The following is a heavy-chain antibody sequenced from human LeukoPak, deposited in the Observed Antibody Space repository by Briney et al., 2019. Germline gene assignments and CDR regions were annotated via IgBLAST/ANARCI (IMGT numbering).Heavy chain of an antibody. Sequence: GGSPRLSCAASGFSFKNYAMHWVRQAPGKGLEWVANIKQDGSEKYYVDSVKGRFTISRDNAKNSLYLQMNSLRAEDTAVYYCARAKWNFDYWGQGTLVTVSS. D-gene: IGHD1-26*01. CDR1: GFSFKNYA. CDR2: IKQDGSEK. J-gene: IGHJ4*02. CDR3: ARAKWNFDY. V-gene: IGHV3-7*01.